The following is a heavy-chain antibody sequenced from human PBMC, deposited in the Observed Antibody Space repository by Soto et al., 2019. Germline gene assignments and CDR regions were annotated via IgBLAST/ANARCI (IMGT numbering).Heavy chain of an antibody. Sequence: QVQLQESGPGLVKPSGTLSLTCAVSGDFISRNNRWTWVRQSPGKGLEWIGEVHHSGSTNYNPSLKGRVTILRDKSKNQFSLSLTSVTAADTAVYYCARAFRGVLSWFDPWGQGTLVTVSS. CDR2: VHHSGST. CDR3: ARAFRGVLSWFDP. J-gene: IGHJ5*02. D-gene: IGHD3-16*01. V-gene: IGHV4-4*02. CDR1: GDFISRNNR.